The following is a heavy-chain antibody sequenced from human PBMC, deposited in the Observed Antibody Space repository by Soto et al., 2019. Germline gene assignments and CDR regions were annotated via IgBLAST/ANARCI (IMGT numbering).Heavy chain of an antibody. V-gene: IGHV1-69*02. CDR1: GGTFSSYT. J-gene: IGHJ5*02. D-gene: IGHD3-10*01. CDR3: ARVAGFGELGRFDP. Sequence: QVQLVQSGAEVKKPGSSVKVSCKASGGTFSSYTISWVRQAPGQGLEWMGRIIPILGIANYAQKFQGRVTITADKSTSTAYMELSSLRSEDTAVYYCARVAGFGELGRFDPWGQGTLVTVSS. CDR2: IIPILGIA.